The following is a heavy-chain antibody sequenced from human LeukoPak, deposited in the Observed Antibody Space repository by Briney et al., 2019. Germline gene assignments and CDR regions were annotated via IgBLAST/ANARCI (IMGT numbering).Heavy chain of an antibody. V-gene: IGHV3-49*04. CDR3: ARGIIGLRGFDY. J-gene: IGHJ4*02. Sequence: GGSLRLPCTASGFTFGDYAMSWVRQAPGKGLEWVGFIRNKAYGGTAEYAASVKGRFTISRDDSKSIAYLQMNSLKTEDTAVYHCARGIIGLRGFDYWGQGTLVTVSS. CDR1: GFTFGDYA. CDR2: IRNKAYGGTA. D-gene: IGHD1-20*01.